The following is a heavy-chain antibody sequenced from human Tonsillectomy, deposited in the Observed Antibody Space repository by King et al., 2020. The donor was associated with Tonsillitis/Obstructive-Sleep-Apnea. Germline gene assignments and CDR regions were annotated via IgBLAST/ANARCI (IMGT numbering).Heavy chain of an antibody. D-gene: IGHD3-10*01. CDR3: ARGRGNYYYMDV. Sequence: VQLQQWGAGLLKPSETLSLTCDVYGGSFSGHYWSWIRQPPGKGLEWIGESNHSGSTNYNPSLKSRVTISVDTSKNQFSLKLSSVTAADTTVYYCARGRGNYYYMDVWGKGTTVTVSS. V-gene: IGHV4-34*01. CDR1: GGSFSGHY. J-gene: IGHJ6*03. CDR2: SNHSGST.